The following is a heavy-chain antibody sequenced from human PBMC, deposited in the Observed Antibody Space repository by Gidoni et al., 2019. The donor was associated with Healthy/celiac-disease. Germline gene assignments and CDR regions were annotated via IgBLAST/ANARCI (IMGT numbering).Heavy chain of an antibody. Sequence: QMQLVQSGPEVKKPGTSVKVSCKASGFTFTSSAVQWVRQARGQRLEWIGWIVVGSGNTNYEQKVQERVTITRDMSTSTAYMELSSLRSEDTAVYYCAADPYGAYAEYFQHWGQGTLVTVSS. J-gene: IGHJ1*01. D-gene: IGHD4-17*01. V-gene: IGHV1-58*01. CDR1: GFTFTSSA. CDR3: AADPYGAYAEYFQH. CDR2: IVVGSGNT.